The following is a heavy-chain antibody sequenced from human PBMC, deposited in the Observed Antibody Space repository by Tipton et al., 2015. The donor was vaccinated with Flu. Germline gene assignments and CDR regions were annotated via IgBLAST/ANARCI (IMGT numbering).Heavy chain of an antibody. Sequence: LRLSCTVSGGSVSSGSYYWSWIRQPPGKGLEWIGYIYYSGSTNYNPSLKSRVTISVDTSKNQFSLKLSSVTAADTAVYYCARDRVTTVTQGYYYYGMDVWGQGTTVTVSS. V-gene: IGHV4-61*01. CDR1: GGSVSSGSYY. D-gene: IGHD4-17*01. CDR2: IYYSGST. CDR3: ARDRVTTVTQGYYYYGMDV. J-gene: IGHJ6*02.